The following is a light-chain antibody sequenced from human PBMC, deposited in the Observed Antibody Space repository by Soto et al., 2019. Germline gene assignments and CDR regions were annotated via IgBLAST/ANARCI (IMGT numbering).Light chain of an antibody. Sequence: EIVLTQSPGTLSLSPGERATLSCRASQSVSSSFLAWYQQKPGQAPRLLNYGASSRATGIPERFSCSWSGTDFTLTISRLEPEDFAVYYCQQYDNSPLTFGGGTKVEIK. CDR1: QSVSSSF. V-gene: IGKV3-20*01. J-gene: IGKJ4*01. CDR2: GAS. CDR3: QQYDNSPLT.